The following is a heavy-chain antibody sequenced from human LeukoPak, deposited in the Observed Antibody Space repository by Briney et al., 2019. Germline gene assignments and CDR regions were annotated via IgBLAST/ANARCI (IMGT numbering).Heavy chain of an antibody. CDR1: GLPFSSYW. CDR3: VRGSGWLTSH. V-gene: IGHV3-7*04. J-gene: IGHJ3*01. D-gene: IGHD6-19*01. CDR2: IKQDGSDK. Sequence: SGGSLRLSCAASGLPFSSYWMNWVRQAPGKGREWVANIKQDGSDKDYVDSVKGRFTISRDNAKDSLYLQMNGLRADDTAVYYCVRGSGWLTSHWGQGTMVTVSS.